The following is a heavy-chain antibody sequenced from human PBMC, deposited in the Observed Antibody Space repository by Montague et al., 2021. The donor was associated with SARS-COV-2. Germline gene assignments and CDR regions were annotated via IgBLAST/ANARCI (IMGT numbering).Heavy chain of an antibody. CDR3: ARGADYDFWSGYLRYKWFDP. CDR1: GGSLSGYY. D-gene: IGHD3-3*01. Sequence: SETLSLTCAVYGGSLSGYYWAWIRQTPGKGLEWIGEINHSGNTNYNPSLKSGLTISVDTSKKQFSLKLSSVTTADTAVYYCARGADYDFWSGYLRYKWFDPWGLGTPVTVSS. V-gene: IGHV4-34*01. CDR2: INHSGNT. J-gene: IGHJ5*02.